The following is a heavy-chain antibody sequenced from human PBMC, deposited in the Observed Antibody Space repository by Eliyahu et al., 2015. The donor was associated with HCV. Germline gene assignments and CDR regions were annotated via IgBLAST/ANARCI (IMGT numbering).Heavy chain of an antibody. V-gene: IGHV4-59*01. CDR3: ASGGGGIAVAGTGGWFDP. D-gene: IGHD6-19*01. Sequence: QVQLQESGPGLVKPSETLSLXCTVXGGSIXTYYWXWIRQPPGKGLEWIGCIHYSGSTNYNPPLXSRVTXSVDXXKXQFSLSLXSVTAADTAVYYCASGGGGIAVAGTGGWFDPWGQGTLVTVSS. CDR2: IHYSGST. J-gene: IGHJ5*02. CDR1: GGSIXTYY.